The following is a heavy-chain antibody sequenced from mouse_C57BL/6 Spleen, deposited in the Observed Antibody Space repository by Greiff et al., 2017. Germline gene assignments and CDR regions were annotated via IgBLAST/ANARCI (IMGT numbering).Heavy chain of an antibody. D-gene: IGHD2-4*01. CDR1: GYAFSSYW. CDR2: IYPGDGDT. Sequence: LQQSGASVKISCKASGYAFSSYWMNWVKQRPGKGLEWIGQIYPGDGDTNYNGKFKGKATLTADKSSSTAYMQLSSLTSEDSAVYFCARLGDYDGHYYAMDYWGQGTSVTVSS. CDR3: ARLGDYDGHYYAMDY. J-gene: IGHJ4*01. V-gene: IGHV1-80*01.